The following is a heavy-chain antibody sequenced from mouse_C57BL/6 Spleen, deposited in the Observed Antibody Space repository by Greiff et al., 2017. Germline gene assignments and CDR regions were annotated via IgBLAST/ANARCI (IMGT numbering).Heavy chain of an antibody. CDR1: GYTFTSYW. V-gene: IGHV1-64*01. D-gene: IGHD1-1*01. Sequence: VQLQQSGPELVKPGASVKLSCKASGYTFTSYWMHWVKQRPGQGLEWIGMIHPNSGSTNYNEKFKSKATLTVDKSSSTAYMQLSSLTSEDSAVYYCARGTTVASRYYFDYWGQGTTLTVSS. J-gene: IGHJ2*01. CDR3: ARGTTVASRYYFDY. CDR2: IHPNSGST.